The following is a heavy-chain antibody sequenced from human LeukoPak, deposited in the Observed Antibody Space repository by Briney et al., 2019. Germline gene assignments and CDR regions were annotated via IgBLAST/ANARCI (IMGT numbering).Heavy chain of an antibody. D-gene: IGHD1-1*01. V-gene: IGHV4-4*09. J-gene: IGHJ6*03. CDR2: IYTSGST. CDR1: GGSISSYY. Sequence: SETLSLTCTVSGGSISSYYWSWIRQPPGKGLEWIGYIYTSGSTNYNPSLKSRVTISVDTSKNQFSLKLSSVTAADTAVYYCAFTGTGGNLPVDYYYYMDVWGKGTTVTVAS. CDR3: AFTGTGGNLPVDYYYYMDV.